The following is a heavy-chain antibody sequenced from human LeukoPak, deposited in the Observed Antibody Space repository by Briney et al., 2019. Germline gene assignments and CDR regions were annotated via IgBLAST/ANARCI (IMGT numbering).Heavy chain of an antibody. V-gene: IGHV3-7*01. CDR3: ARDRVPLGGFPYYYYMDV. J-gene: IGHJ6*03. D-gene: IGHD3-10*01. CDR2: IIEGGDLK. CDR1: GFTFSAYW. Sequence: PGESLRLSCAASGFTFSAYWMTWVRQAPGKGLAWVANIIEGGDLKYYVDSVKGRFTISRDNSKNTLYLQMNSLRAEDTAVYYCARDRVPLGGFPYYYYMDVWGKGTTVTVSS.